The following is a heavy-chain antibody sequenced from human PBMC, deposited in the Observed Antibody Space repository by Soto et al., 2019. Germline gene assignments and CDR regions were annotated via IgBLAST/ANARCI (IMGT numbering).Heavy chain of an antibody. CDR3: ARQVVTTDGDWFDP. CDR2: IYYSGST. CDR1: GGSVSIYY. J-gene: IGHJ5*02. D-gene: IGHD4-17*01. Sequence: RTYNRCGGSVSIYYLSWIQQKQGKGLEWIGYIYYSGSTYYNPSLKSRVTISVDTSKNQFSLKLSSVTAADTAVYYCARQVVTTDGDWFDPWGQGTLVTVSS. V-gene: IGHV4-59*04.